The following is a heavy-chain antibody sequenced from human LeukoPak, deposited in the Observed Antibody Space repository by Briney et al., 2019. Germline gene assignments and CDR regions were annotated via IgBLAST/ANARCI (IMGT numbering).Heavy chain of an antibody. D-gene: IGHD3-22*01. CDR1: GFTFSSYA. J-gene: IGHJ4*02. V-gene: IGHV3-23*01. CDR2: ITGSSAST. CDR3: AKLDYYDTH. Sequence: GGSLRLSCAASGFTFSSYAMSWVRQAPGKGLEWVSSITGSSASTYYADSVKGRFTISRDNSKNTLHLQMNSLRAEDTAVYFCAKLDYYDTHWGQGTLVTVSS.